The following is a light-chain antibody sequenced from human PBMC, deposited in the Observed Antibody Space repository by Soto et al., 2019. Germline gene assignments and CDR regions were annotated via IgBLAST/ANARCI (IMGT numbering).Light chain of an antibody. V-gene: IGKV3-11*01. Sequence: EIVYLRCRPTMNISKGETATLPCRASQNVDKFLAWYQQRPGQPPRLLIFDSSNRATGVPVRFSGSGSGTVFTLTIGSLEPEDSAVYYGQQRKNWPPITFGQGTRLEIK. CDR2: DSS. J-gene: IGKJ5*01. CDR1: QNVDKF. CDR3: QQRKNWPPIT.